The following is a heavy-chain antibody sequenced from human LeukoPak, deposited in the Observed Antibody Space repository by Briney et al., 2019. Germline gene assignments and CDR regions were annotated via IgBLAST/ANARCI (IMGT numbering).Heavy chain of an antibody. CDR2: IYYSGST. D-gene: IGHD3-22*01. CDR3: ARDCYYYDSSGYPSEAFDI. CDR1: GGSISSSSYY. J-gene: IGHJ3*02. V-gene: IGHV4-39*01. Sequence: PSETLSLTCTVSGGSISSSSYYWGWIRQPPGKGLEWIGSIYYSGSTYYNPSLKSRVTISVDTSKNQFSLKLSSVTAADTAAYYCARDCYYYDSSGYPSEAFDIWGQGTMVTVSS.